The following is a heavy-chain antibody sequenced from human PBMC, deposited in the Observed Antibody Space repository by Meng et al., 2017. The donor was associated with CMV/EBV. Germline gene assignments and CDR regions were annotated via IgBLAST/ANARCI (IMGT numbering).Heavy chain of an antibody. CDR3: ARGRPPGYSYGGYFDY. V-gene: IGHV4-34*01. CDR2: INHSGRT. D-gene: IGHD5-18*01. Sequence: YGGSISGYYWSWIRQAPGKGLEWIGEINHSGRTNYNPSLKSRVTISVDTSKNQFSLKLSSVTAADTAVYCCARGRPPGYSYGGYFDYWGQGTLVTVSS. J-gene: IGHJ4*02. CDR1: GGSISGYY.